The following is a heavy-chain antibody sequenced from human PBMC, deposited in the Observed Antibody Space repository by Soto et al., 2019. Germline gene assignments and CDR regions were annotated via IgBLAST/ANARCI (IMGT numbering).Heavy chain of an antibody. D-gene: IGHD6-13*01. V-gene: IGHV3-21*01. CDR1: GFTFSSYS. CDR3: ARALAARYYYYGMDV. Sequence: GALRLSCAASGFTFSSYSMNWGRQAPGKGLEWVSSISSSSSYIYYADSVKGRFTISRDNAKNSLYLQMNSLRAEDTAVYYCARALAARYYYYGMDVWGQGXTVTVSS. J-gene: IGHJ6*02. CDR2: ISSSSSYI.